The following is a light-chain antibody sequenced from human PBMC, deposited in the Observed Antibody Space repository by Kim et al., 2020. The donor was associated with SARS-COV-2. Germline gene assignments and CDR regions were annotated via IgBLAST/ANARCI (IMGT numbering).Light chain of an antibody. Sequence: GQRVTITCSGSSPNVGGNYVYWYQHIPGAAPNLLIYNYDQGPSGVTERFSGYKSGTSAALAISGLQSEEEADYCCAAWDDSLNGQVVGTGTKVTVL. CDR2: NYD. CDR1: SPNVGGNY. J-gene: IGLJ1*01. CDR3: AAWDDSLNGQV. V-gene: IGLV1-44*01.